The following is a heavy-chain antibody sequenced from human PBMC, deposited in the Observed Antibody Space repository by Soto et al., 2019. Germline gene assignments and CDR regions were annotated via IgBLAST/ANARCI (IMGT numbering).Heavy chain of an antibody. V-gene: IGHV3-53*02. CDR3: ARDLSSNWFDP. CDR2: IYSGGST. J-gene: IGHJ5*02. Sequence: EVQLVATGGGLIQPGGSLRLSCAASGFTVSSNYMSWVRQAPGKGLEWVSVIYSGGSTYYADSVKGRFTISRDNSKNTLYIHMNSLRAEDTAVYYCARDLSSNWFDPWGQGTLVTVSS. CDR1: GFTVSSNY.